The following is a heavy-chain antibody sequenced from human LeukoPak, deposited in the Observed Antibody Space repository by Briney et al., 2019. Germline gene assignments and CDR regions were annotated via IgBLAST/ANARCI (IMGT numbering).Heavy chain of an antibody. J-gene: IGHJ3*02. CDR3: AKDSLLLWLGELGSADAFDI. Sequence: PGGSLRLSCAASGFTFSSYAMSWVRQAPGKGLEWVSAISGSGGSTYYADSVKGRFTISRDNSKNTLYLQMNSLRAEDTAVYYYAKDSLLLWLGELGSADAFDIWGQGTMVTVSS. D-gene: IGHD3-10*01. CDR2: ISGSGGST. CDR1: GFTFSSYA. V-gene: IGHV3-23*01.